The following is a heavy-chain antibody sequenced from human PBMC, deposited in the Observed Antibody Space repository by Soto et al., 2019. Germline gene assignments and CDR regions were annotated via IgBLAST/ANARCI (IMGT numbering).Heavy chain of an antibody. D-gene: IGHD2-21*02. CDR3: ARAKYGGNSAYFDY. Sequence: ASVKVSCKVSGYTLTELSMHWVRQAPGQGLEWMGGIIPIFGTANYAQKFQGRVTITADESTSTAYMELSSLRSEDTAVYYCARAKYGGNSAYFDYWGQGTLVTVSS. CDR1: GYTLTELS. CDR2: IIPIFGTA. V-gene: IGHV1-69*13. J-gene: IGHJ4*02.